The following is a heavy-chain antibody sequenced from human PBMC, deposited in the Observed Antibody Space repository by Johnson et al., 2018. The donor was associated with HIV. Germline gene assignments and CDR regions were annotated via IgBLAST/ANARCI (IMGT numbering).Heavy chain of an antibody. CDR3: ARDRGSSSWYRDAFDI. V-gene: IGHV3-9*01. D-gene: IGHD6-13*01. CDR1: GFTFGDYA. CDR2: ITWDSVSI. J-gene: IGHJ3*02. Sequence: VQLLESGGGLVQPGRSLRLSCAASGFTFGDYAMHWVRRAPGRGLEWLSSITWDSVSIGYAESVKGRFTISRDNAKNSLYLQMNSLRAEDTAVYYCARDRGSSSWYRDAFDIWGQGTMVTVSS.